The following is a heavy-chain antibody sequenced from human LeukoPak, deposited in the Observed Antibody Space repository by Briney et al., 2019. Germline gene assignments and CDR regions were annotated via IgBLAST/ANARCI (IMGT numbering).Heavy chain of an antibody. V-gene: IGHV3-7*01. CDR3: ARDVGGSLDY. D-gene: IGHD1-26*01. J-gene: IGHJ4*02. CDR1: GFTFSTYW. Sequence: GGALRLSCAASGFTFSTYWMAWVRQAPGKGLEWVANIKEDESAKHQADSVKGRFTISRDNAQNSVYLQMSSLRGEDTAVYYCARDVGGSLDYWGQGTLVTVSS. CDR2: IKEDESAK.